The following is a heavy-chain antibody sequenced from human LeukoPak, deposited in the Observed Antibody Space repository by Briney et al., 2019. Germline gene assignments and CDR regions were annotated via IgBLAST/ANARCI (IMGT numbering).Heavy chain of an antibody. D-gene: IGHD3-10*01. Sequence: SETLSLTCTVSGYSISSGYYWGWIRQPPGKGLEWIGSIYHSGSTYYNPSLKSRVTISVDTSKNQFSLKLSSVTAADTAVYYLVRGSPEVGFDYWGQGTLVTVSS. CDR3: VRGSPEVGFDY. CDR1: GYSISSGYY. J-gene: IGHJ4*02. CDR2: IYHSGST. V-gene: IGHV4-38-2*02.